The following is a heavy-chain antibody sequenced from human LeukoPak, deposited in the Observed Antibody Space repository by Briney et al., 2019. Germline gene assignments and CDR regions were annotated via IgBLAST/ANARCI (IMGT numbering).Heavy chain of an antibody. CDR1: VGSISSYY. D-gene: IGHD2-21*02. CDR3: ARDLGFCGGDCYSQNWFDP. CDR2: IYYSGST. Sequence: SETLSLTCTVSVGSISSYYWSWIRQPPGKGLEWIGYIYYSGSTNYNPSLKSRVTISVDTSKNQFSLKLSSVTAADTAVYYCARDLGFCGGDCYSQNWFDPWGQGTLVTVSS. V-gene: IGHV4-59*01. J-gene: IGHJ5*02.